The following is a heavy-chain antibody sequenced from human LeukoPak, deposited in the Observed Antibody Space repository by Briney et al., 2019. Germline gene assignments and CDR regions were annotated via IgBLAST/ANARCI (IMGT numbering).Heavy chain of an antibody. D-gene: IGHD6-19*01. CDR1: GGTFSSYA. V-gene: IGHV1-69*13. Sequence: GASVKVSCKASGGTFSSYAISWVRQAPGQGLEWMGGIIPIFGTANYAQKFQGRVTITADESTSTAYMELSSLRSEDTAVYYCARGPVAGTGDVDYWGQGTLVTVSS. CDR2: IIPIFGTA. J-gene: IGHJ4*02. CDR3: ARGPVAGTGDVDY.